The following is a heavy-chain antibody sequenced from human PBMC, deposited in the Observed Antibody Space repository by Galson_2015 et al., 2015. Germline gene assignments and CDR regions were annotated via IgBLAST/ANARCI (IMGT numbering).Heavy chain of an antibody. J-gene: IGHJ4*02. CDR1: GGSLSSSSYY. V-gene: IGHV4-39*07. CDR3: ARGSETTVEHKPPFDY. Sequence: ETLSLTCTVSGGSLSSSSYYWGWIRQPPGKGLEWIGSIYYSGSTYYNPSLKSRVTISVDTSKNQFSLKLSSVTAADTAVYYCARGSETTVEHKPPFDYWGQ. D-gene: IGHD4-23*01. CDR2: IYYSGST.